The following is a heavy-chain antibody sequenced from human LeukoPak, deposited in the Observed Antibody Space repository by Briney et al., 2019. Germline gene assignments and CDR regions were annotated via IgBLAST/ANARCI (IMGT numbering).Heavy chain of an antibody. V-gene: IGHV2-5*02. J-gene: IGHJ5*02. CDR1: GFSLSTSGVG. Sequence: SGPTLVKPTQTLTLTCTFSGFSLSTSGVGVGWIRQPPGKALEWLALIYWDDDKRYSPSLKSRLTITKDTSKNQVVLTMTNMDPVDTATYYCAHIPAAMDDSNWLDPWGQGTLVTVSS. CDR3: AHIPAAMDDSNWLDP. D-gene: IGHD2-2*01. CDR2: IYWDDDK.